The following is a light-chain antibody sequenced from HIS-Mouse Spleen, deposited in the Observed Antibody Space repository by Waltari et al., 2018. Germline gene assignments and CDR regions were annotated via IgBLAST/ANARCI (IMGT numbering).Light chain of an antibody. V-gene: IGLV3-10*01. CDR1: ASPKKY. Sequence: SYELTQPPSVSVSPGQTARITCPGDASPKKYAYCYQQKSGQAPVLVIYEDSKRPSGIPERFSGSSSGTMATLTISGAQVEDEADYYCYSTDSSGNHRVFGGGTKLTVL. J-gene: IGLJ2*01. CDR2: EDS. CDR3: YSTDSSGNHRV.